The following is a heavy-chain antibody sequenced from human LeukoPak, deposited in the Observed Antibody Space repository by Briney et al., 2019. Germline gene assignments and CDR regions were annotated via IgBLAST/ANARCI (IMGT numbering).Heavy chain of an antibody. J-gene: IGHJ4*02. CDR3: ARGSGWDFDY. CDR1: GFTFGSYG. Sequence: PGGSLRLSCAASGFTFGSYGMHWVRQAPGKGLEWVAVITYDGSNIYYADSVKGRFTISRDNSKNTLYLQMNSLRAEDTAVYYCARGSGWDFDYWGQGTLVTVSS. D-gene: IGHD6-19*01. V-gene: IGHV3-30*12. CDR2: ITYDGSNI.